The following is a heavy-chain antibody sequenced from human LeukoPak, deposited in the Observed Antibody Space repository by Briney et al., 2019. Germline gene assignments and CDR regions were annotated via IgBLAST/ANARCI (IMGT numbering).Heavy chain of an antibody. CDR2: INHSGST. Sequence: SETLSLTCAVYGGSFSGYHWSWIRQPPGKGLEWIGEINHSGSTNYNPSLKSRVTISVDTSKNQFSLKLSSVTAADTAVYYCASSGGNLSDYWGQGTLVTVSS. CDR1: GGSFSGYH. V-gene: IGHV4-34*01. CDR3: ASSGGNLSDY. J-gene: IGHJ4*02. D-gene: IGHD2-15*01.